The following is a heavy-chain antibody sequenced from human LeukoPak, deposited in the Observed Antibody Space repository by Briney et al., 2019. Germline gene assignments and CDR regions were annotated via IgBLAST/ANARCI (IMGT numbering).Heavy chain of an antibody. CDR1: GFTFSGSA. V-gene: IGHV3-73*01. Sequence: QAGGSLRLSCAASGFTFSGSAMHWVRQASGKGLEWVGRIRSKANSYATAYAASVKGRFTISRDDSKNTAYLQMNSLKTEDTAVYYCTRFGEEGATNFDYWGQGTLVTVSS. J-gene: IGHJ4*02. D-gene: IGHD1-26*01. CDR2: IRSKANSYAT. CDR3: TRFGEEGATNFDY.